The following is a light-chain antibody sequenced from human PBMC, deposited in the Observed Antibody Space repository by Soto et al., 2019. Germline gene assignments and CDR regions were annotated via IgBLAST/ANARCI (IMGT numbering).Light chain of an antibody. CDR2: TNS. Sequence: QSVLTQPPSASGTPGQRVTISCSGGNSNIGSNAVNWYQQLPGTAPKLLIYTNSQRPSGVPDRFSGSKSGTSASLAISGLQSEDEGDYYCAAWDDSLSGPVFGGGTQLTVL. J-gene: IGLJ2*01. CDR1: NSNIGSNA. CDR3: AAWDDSLSGPV. V-gene: IGLV1-44*01.